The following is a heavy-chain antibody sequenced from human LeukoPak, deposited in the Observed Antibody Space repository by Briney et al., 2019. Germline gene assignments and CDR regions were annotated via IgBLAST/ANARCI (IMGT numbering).Heavy chain of an antibody. CDR3: ARDLLVGATNCFDY. CDR2: ISSSGSTI. Sequence: GGSLRLSCAASGFTFSSYEMNWVRQAPGKGLEWVSYISSSGSTIYYADSVKGRFTISRDNAKNSLYLQMNSLRAEDTAVYYCARDLLVGATNCFDYWGQGTLVTVSS. D-gene: IGHD1-26*01. CDR1: GFTFSSYE. V-gene: IGHV3-48*03. J-gene: IGHJ4*02.